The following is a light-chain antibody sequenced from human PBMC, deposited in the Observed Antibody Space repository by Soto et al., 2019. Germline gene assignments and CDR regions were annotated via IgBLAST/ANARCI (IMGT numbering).Light chain of an antibody. Sequence: VLTQPASVSGSPGQSITISCTGTSSDVGGYNYVSWYQHHPGKAPKRMIHDVSNRPSGVSNRFSGSKSGNTASLTISGLQAEDEADYYCSSYIPNNSTYVFGTGTKVTVL. J-gene: IGLJ1*01. CDR3: SSYIPNNSTYV. CDR2: DVS. V-gene: IGLV2-14*03. CDR1: SSDVGGYNY.